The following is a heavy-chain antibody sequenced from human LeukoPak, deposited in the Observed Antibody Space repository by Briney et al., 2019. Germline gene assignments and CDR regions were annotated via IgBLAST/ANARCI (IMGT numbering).Heavy chain of an antibody. CDR1: GGSISSYY. V-gene: IGHV4-38-2*02. CDR2: IYHSGST. J-gene: IGHJ5*02. Sequence: PSETLSLTCTVSGGSISSYYWGWIRQPPGKGLEWIGSIYHSGSTYYNPSLKSRVTISVDTSKNQFSLKLSSVTAADTAVYYCARAVQNIVVVLTWGQGTLVTVSS. CDR3: ARAVQNIVVVLT. D-gene: IGHD2-15*01.